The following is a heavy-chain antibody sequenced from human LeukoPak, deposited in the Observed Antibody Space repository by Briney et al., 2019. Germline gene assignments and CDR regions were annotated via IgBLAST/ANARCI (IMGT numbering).Heavy chain of an antibody. CDR1: GFTISNAW. Sequence: GGSLRLSCAASGFTISNAWMSWVRQAPGKGLEWVGRIKSKTDGGTTDYAAPVKGRFTISRDDSKNTLYLQMNSLKTEDTAVYYCTTDLIYYDSRGYDDYWGQGTLVTVSS. D-gene: IGHD3-22*01. V-gene: IGHV3-15*01. J-gene: IGHJ4*02. CDR3: TTDLIYYDSRGYDDY. CDR2: IKSKTDGGTT.